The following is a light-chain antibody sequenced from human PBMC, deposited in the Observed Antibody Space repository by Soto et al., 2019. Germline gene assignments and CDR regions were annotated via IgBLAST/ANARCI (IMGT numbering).Light chain of an antibody. CDR2: DAS. V-gene: IGKV1-39*01. J-gene: IGKJ1*01. CDR1: QSISNY. CDR3: QQSYSTPRT. Sequence: DIHVTQSPSSLSASVGDRVTITCRASQSISNYLNWYQHKPGKAPKLLIYDASSLYSGVPSRFSGSGSGTDFTLTISSLQPEDFATYYCQQSYSTPRTFGPGTKVDIK.